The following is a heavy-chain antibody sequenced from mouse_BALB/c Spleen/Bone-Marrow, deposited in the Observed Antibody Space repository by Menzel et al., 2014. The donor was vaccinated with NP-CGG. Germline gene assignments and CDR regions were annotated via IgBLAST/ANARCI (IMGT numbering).Heavy chain of an antibody. J-gene: IGHJ4*01. D-gene: IGHD1-1*01. V-gene: IGHV2-9*02. CDR2: IWAGGST. CDR1: GFSLTSYG. CDR3: ARGSYYEGAMDY. Sequence: VQLVESGPGLVAPSQRLSITCTVSGFSLTSYGVHWVRQPPGKVLEWLGVIWAGGSTNYNSALMSRLSISKDNSKSQVFLKMNSLQTDDTAMYYCARGSYYEGAMDYWGQGISVTVSS.